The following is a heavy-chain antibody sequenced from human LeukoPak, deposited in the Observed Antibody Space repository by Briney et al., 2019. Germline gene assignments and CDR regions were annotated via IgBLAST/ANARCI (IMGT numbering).Heavy chain of an antibody. CDR1: GLTFSNYW. J-gene: IGHJ4*02. D-gene: IGHD6-13*01. CDR2: IYNDGSST. CDR3: ARSRRDSAWYIDDY. Sequence: GGSLRLSCAVSGLTFSNYWMHWVRQAPGKGLVWVSRIYNDGSSTSYADSVKGRFTISRDHARSSLSLQMHGLTADDTAVYYCARSRRDSAWYIDDYWGQGTLVTVSS. V-gene: IGHV3-74*01.